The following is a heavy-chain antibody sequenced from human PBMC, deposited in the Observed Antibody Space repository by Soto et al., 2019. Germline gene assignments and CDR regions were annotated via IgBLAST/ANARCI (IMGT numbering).Heavy chain of an antibody. CDR2: LCSTGQN. D-gene: IGHD2-8*01. Sequence: PSETLSLSCSLAGGSITGYCWKWVPQPPESGLEWIGYLCSTGQNGYNPSLNSRGTISLDTSKNQFSLHLRSVTATDTATYFCAKWTNTPHTFEYWGQGTPVTVSS. J-gene: IGHJ4*02. CDR1: GGSITGYC. V-gene: IGHV4-4*08. CDR3: AKWTNTPHTFEY.